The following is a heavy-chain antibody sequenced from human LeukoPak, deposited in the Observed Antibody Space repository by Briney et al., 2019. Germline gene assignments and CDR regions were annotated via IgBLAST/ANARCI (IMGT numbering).Heavy chain of an antibody. D-gene: IGHD3-22*01. Sequence: GGSLRLSCAASGFTFSSYAMSWVRQAPGKGLERGPAISGSGGSTYYADSVKGRFTISRDNSKHTLYMQMNSLRAEDTAVYYCAKDQSASSGPSYYFDYWGQGTLVTVSS. CDR3: AKDQSASSGPSYYFDY. CDR1: GFTFSSYA. CDR2: ISGSGGST. V-gene: IGHV3-23*01. J-gene: IGHJ4*02.